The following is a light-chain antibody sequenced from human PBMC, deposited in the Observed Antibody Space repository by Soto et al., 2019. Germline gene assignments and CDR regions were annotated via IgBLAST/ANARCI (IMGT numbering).Light chain of an antibody. CDR3: KQYGTSPWT. CDR1: QSVSSSF. Sequence: EIVLTQSPGTLSLSPGERATLSCRASQSVSSSFVAWFQQKPGQAHRLLIYGTSSRATGIQDRFSGSGSGTDFTLTINGLEPEDFAMYFCKQYGTSPWTFGQGTKVDIK. J-gene: IGKJ1*01. V-gene: IGKV3-20*01. CDR2: GTS.